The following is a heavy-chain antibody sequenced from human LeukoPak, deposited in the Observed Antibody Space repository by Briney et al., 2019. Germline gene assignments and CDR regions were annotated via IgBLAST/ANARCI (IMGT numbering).Heavy chain of an antibody. CDR1: GFTFSSYW. V-gene: IGHV3-7*01. Sequence: GGSLRLSCAASGFTFSSYWMSWVRQAPGKGLEWVANIKQDGSEKYYVDSVKGRFTISRDNAKNSLYLQMNSLRAEDTAVYYCARETIFYYYYMDVWGKGTTVTVSS. CDR3: ARETIFYYYYMDV. J-gene: IGHJ6*03. CDR2: IKQDGSEK. D-gene: IGHD1-7*01.